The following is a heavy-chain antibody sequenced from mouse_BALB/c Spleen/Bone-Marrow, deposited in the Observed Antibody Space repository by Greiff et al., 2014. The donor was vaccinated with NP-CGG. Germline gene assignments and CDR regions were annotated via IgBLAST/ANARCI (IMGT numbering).Heavy chain of an antibody. J-gene: IGHJ2*01. CDR1: GFTFSSYG. Sequence: DVKLVESGGGLVQPGGSLKLSCAASGFTFSSYGMSWVRQTPDKRLELVATINNNDGNTYYPDSVKGRFTVSRDNAKNTLYLQMSSLKSEDTAMYYCARDNYGSRFDYWGQGTTLTVFS. CDR3: ARDNYGSRFDY. CDR2: INNNDGNT. V-gene: IGHV5-6-3*01. D-gene: IGHD1-1*01.